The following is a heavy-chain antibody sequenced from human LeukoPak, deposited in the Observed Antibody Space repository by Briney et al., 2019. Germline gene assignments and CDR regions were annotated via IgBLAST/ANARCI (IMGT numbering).Heavy chain of an antibody. CDR3: ARVGERITIFGVVPGKFDY. CDR2: ISAYNGNT. D-gene: IGHD3-3*01. CDR1: GYTFTSYG. J-gene: IGHJ4*02. V-gene: IGHV1-18*01. Sequence: ASVKVSCKASGYTFTSYGISWVRQAPGQGLEWMGWISAYNGNTNYAQKLQGRVTMTTDTSTSTAYMELRSLRSDDTAVHYCARVGERITIFGVVPGKFDYWGQGTLVTVSS.